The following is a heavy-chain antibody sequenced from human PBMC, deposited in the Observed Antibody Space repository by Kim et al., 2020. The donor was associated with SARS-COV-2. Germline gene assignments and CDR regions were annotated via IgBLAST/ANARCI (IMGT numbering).Heavy chain of an antibody. Sequence: SETLSLTCTVSGGSISSSSYYWGWIRQPPGKGLEWIGSIYYSGSTYYNPSLKSRVTISVDTSKNQFSLKLSSVTAADTAVYYCASPGPCSGGSCYPPAFDYWGQGTLVTVSS. V-gene: IGHV4-39*01. J-gene: IGHJ4*02. D-gene: IGHD2-15*01. CDR2: IYYSGST. CDR1: GGSISSSSYY. CDR3: ASPGPCSGGSCYPPAFDY.